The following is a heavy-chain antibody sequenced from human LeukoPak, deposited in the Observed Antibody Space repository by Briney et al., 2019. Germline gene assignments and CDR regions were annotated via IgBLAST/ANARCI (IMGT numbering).Heavy chain of an antibody. V-gene: IGHV4-39*07. CDR1: GGSISSSSYY. D-gene: IGHD3-22*01. J-gene: IGHJ5*02. Sequence: SETLSLTCTVSGGSISSSSYYWGWIRQPPGKGLEWIGSIYYSGSTYYNPSLKSRVTISVDTSKNQFSLKLSSVTAADTAVYYCARVLYYYDSSPNNWFDPWGQGTLVTVSS. CDR3: ARVLYYYDSSPNNWFDP. CDR2: IYYSGST.